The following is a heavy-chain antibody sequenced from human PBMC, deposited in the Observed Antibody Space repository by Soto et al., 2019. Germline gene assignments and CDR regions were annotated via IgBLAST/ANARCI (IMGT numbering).Heavy chain of an antibody. CDR2: ISYDGSNK. V-gene: IGHV3-30*18. Sequence: GGSLRLSCAASGFTFSSYGMHWVRQAPGKGLEWVAVISYDGSNKYYADSVKGRFTISRDNSKNTLYLQMNSLRAEDTAVYYCAKDTSIAARNADYWGQGTLVTAPQ. CDR3: AKDTSIAARNADY. CDR1: GFTFSSYG. D-gene: IGHD6-6*01. J-gene: IGHJ4*02.